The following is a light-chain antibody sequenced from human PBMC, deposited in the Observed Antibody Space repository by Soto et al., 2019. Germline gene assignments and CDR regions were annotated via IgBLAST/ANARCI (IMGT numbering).Light chain of an antibody. CDR2: XVT. Sequence: QSVLTQPASVSGSPGQSITISCTGSSSDVGAYTSVSWYQQHPGKAPKLMIYXVTXRPSGVSNRFSGSKSGNTASLTISGLQAEDEAEYYCSSYTNINTRACVFGTGTKVTVL. J-gene: IGLJ1*01. CDR3: SSYTNINTRACV. V-gene: IGLV2-14*01. CDR1: SSDVGAYTS.